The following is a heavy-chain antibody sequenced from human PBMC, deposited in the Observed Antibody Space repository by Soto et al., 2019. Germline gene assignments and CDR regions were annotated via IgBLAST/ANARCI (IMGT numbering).Heavy chain of an antibody. CDR1: GFTLSNYA. Sequence: DVQLLESGGGLVQPGGSLRLSCAVSGFTLSNYAMSWVRQAPGGGLEWVSTISASGGSTFYADSVKGRFTISRDDSKNTLFLQMSGLRAADTALYYCAKVPGVGPTLLQSYSYMHVWGQGTTVTVSS. V-gene: IGHV3-23*01. CDR3: AKVPGVGPTLLQSYSYMHV. D-gene: IGHD1-26*01. CDR2: ISASGGST. J-gene: IGHJ6*02.